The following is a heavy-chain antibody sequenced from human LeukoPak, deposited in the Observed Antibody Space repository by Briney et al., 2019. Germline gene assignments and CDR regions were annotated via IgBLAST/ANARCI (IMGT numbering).Heavy chain of an antibody. CDR2: TYYRSNWYN. CDR1: GDSVSSYSAA. J-gene: IGHJ3*01. Sequence: SQTLSLTCAISGDSVSSYSAAWHWIRQSPSRGLEWLGRTYYRSNWYNDYAGSLRGRITINPDTSRNQFSLHLSSVTPDDTAVYYCARDPEWVYDTFDVWGQGTMVTVSS. D-gene: IGHD3-3*01. V-gene: IGHV6-1*01. CDR3: ARDPEWVYDTFDV.